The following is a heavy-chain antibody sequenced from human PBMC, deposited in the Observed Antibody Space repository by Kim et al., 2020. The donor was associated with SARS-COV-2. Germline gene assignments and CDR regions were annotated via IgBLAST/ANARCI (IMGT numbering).Heavy chain of an antibody. D-gene: IGHD6-25*01. J-gene: IGHJ4*02. V-gene: IGHV4-34*01. CDR1: GGCFSASS. Sequence: SGILSLSCAVSGGCFSASSGAWLRPSPWPGLAWIGGINPSGSTIYIPSLESRVAISLGASRTQVSLNLNSVTAADTAVYYCRIVGSDFDYWGQGTLVTVSS. CDR2: INPSGST. CDR3: RIVGSDFDY.